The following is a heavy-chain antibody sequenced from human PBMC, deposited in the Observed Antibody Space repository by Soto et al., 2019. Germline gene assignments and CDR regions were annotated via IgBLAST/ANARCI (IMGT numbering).Heavy chain of an antibody. D-gene: IGHD2-21*01. V-gene: IGHV3-15*01. CDR2: IKSKTDGGTT. CDR1: GFTFSNAW. Sequence: EVPLVESGGGLVKPGGSLRLSCAASGFTFSNAWMSWVRQAPGKGLEWVGRIKSKTDGGTTDYAAPVKGRFTISRXDSKNTLYLQMNSLKTEDTAVYYCTTLLNSADRDYWGQGPLVTVSS. CDR3: TTLLNSADRDY. J-gene: IGHJ4*02.